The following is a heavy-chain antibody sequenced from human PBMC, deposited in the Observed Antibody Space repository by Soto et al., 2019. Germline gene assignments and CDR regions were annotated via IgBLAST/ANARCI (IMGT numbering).Heavy chain of an antibody. J-gene: IGHJ4*02. V-gene: IGHV1-8*01. D-gene: IGHD3-9*01. CDR3: AGQSYDIFTGYYRFDY. Sequence: QVQLVQSGAEVKKPGASVKVSCKASGYTFTSYDINWVRQATGQGLEWMGWMNPNSGNTGYAQKFQGRVTMTRTTSRSTAYMELSSLRSEDTAGYYCAGQSYDIFTGYYRFDYWGQGTLVTVSS. CDR2: MNPNSGNT. CDR1: GYTFTSYD.